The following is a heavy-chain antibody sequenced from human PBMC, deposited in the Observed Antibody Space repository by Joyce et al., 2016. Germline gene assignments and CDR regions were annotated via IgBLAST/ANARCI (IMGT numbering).Heavy chain of an antibody. J-gene: IGHJ4*02. Sequence: EVQLVESGGGLVQPGGSLILSCAASGFILSSKEMNWVRQAPGKGLERIAYISRSGDLIHYAESVRGRFTISRDNAGSSLYLQMESLRAEDTAMYYCASPSGAVWGQGSLVTVSS. V-gene: IGHV3-48*03. CDR2: ISRSGDLI. CDR1: GFILSSKE. D-gene: IGHD6-19*01. CDR3: ASPSGAV.